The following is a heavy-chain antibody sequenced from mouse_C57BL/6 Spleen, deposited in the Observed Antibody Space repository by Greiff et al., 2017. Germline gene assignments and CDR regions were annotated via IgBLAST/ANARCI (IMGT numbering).Heavy chain of an antibody. D-gene: IGHD1-1*01. CDR2: IYWDDDK. CDR3: ARSYYYGPYAMDY. J-gene: IGHJ4*01. V-gene: IGHV8-12*01. CDR1: GFSLSTSGMG. Sequence: QVTLKECGPGILQSSQTLSLTCSFSGFSLSTSGMGVSWIRQPSGKGLEWLAHIYWDDDKRYNPSLKSRLTISKDTSRNQVFLKITSVDTADTATYYCARSYYYGPYAMDYWGQGTSVTVSS.